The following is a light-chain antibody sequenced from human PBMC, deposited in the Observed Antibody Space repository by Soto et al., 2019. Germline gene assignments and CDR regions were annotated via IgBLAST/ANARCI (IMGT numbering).Light chain of an antibody. J-gene: IGKJ1*01. V-gene: IGKV3-20*01. Sequence: EIVLTQSPGTLSLSPGDRATLSCRASQSVSSNYLAWYQQKPGHAPRLLIYGASSRATGIPDRFSGSGSGKDFSLTSKKQEQEVFAVYYRQQYGTSWTFGPGTKVDIK. CDR3: QQYGTSWT. CDR2: GAS. CDR1: QSVSSNY.